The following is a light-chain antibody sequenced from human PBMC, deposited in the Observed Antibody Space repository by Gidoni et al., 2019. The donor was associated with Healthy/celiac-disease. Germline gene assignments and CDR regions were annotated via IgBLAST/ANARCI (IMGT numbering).Light chain of an antibody. CDR1: QGISSY. Sequence: QLPQSPSFLSASVGDRVTITRRPSQGISSYLAWYQQKPGKAPKLLIYAASTLQSGVPSRFSGSGSGTEFTLTISSLQPEDFATYYCQQLNSYGTFGQGTKVEIK. J-gene: IGKJ1*01. CDR2: AAS. V-gene: IGKV1-9*01. CDR3: QQLNSYGT.